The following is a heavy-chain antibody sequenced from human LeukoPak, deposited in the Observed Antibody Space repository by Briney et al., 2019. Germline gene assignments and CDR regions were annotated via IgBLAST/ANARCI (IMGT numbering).Heavy chain of an antibody. CDR1: GYSFTSYW. CDR3: ATPRRGYSYGTNVAFDI. D-gene: IGHD5-18*01. J-gene: IGHJ3*02. Sequence: GEPLNISCKGSGYSFTSYWCGWVRQMPGKGWEWKGIIYPGDSDTRYSPSFQGQVTISADKSISTAYLQWSSLKASDTAMYYCATPRRGYSYGTNVAFDIWGEGTMVTVSS. V-gene: IGHV5-51*02. CDR2: IYPGDSDT.